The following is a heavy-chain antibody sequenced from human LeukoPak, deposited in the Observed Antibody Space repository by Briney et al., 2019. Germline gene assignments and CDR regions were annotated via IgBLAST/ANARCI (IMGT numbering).Heavy chain of an antibody. D-gene: IGHD1-26*01. V-gene: IGHV3-23*01. CDR2: VSGGGGSK. CDR3: AKGGKWDVTPFDY. CDR1: GYAFTSYS. J-gene: IGHJ4*02. Sequence: GGSLRLSCAASGYAFTSYSMNWVRQAPGKGREWGPTVSGGGGSKYYADSVKCRFTMSRDNSKNTVYLQVNSLRAEDTAVYYCAKGGKWDVTPFDYWGQGTLVTVSS.